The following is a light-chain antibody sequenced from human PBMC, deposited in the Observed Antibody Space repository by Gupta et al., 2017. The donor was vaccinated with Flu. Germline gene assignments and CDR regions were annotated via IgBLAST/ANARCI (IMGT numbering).Light chain of an antibody. Sequence: QSVLTQPPSASGTPWQRVTISCSGSSSNIGSNTVNWYQQLPGTATKLLIESNNQRPSGVTDRCACYPAGTSAFRTTCVLTSEDEAYYSGAAWADRSNVLVFGGGTNLTVL. CDR3: AAWADRSNVLV. CDR1: SSNIGSNT. V-gene: IGLV1-44*01. CDR2: SNN. J-gene: IGLJ3*02.